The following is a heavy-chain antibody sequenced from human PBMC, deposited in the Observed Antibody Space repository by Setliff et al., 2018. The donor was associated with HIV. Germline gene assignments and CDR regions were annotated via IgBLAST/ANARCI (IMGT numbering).Heavy chain of an antibody. Sequence: PSETLSLSCAGSGFTFGGFAMSWVRHAPGKGLEWVSGTHSDGDGKFYADSVKGRFTISRDHANNSLCLQMNSLRVEDTAVYYCAREGVYYSFWSGSSYYYGLDVWGQGTTVTVSS. J-gene: IGHJ6*02. CDR3: AREGVYYSFWSGSSYYYGLDV. CDR2: THSDGDGK. V-gene: IGHV3-7*01. CDR1: GFTFGGFA. D-gene: IGHD3-3*01.